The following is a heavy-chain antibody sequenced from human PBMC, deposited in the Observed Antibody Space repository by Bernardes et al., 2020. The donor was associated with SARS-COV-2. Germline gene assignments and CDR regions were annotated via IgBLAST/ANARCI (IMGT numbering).Heavy chain of an antibody. V-gene: IGHV4-59*01. CDR2: INYSGST. CDR1: GGSISSYY. Sequence: SEPLSLTCTVSGGSISSYYWSWIRQPPEKGLEWIGYINYSGSTNYNPSLKSRVSISVDTSKNQISLKVSSVTAADTAVYYCARGGSYGGHLNVWGQGTTVTVSS. CDR3: ARGGSYGGHLNV. D-gene: IGHD3-16*01. J-gene: IGHJ6*02.